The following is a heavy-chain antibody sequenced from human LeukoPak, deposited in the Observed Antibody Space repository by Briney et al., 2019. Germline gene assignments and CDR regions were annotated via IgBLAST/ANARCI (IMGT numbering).Heavy chain of an antibody. CDR3: ARDSSSGWFDAFDI. CDR2: IWYDGSNK. V-gene: IGHV3-33*01. Sequence: GGSLRLSCAASGFIFSSYGMHWVRQAPGKGLDWVAVIWYDGSNKYYADSVKGRFTISRDNSKNTLYLQMNSLRAEDTAVYYCARDSSSGWFDAFDIWGQGTMVTVS. D-gene: IGHD6-19*01. J-gene: IGHJ3*02. CDR1: GFIFSSYG.